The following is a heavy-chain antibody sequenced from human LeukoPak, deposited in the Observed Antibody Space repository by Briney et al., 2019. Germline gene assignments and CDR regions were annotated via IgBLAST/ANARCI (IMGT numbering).Heavy chain of an antibody. V-gene: IGHV4-31*03. CDR2: IYYSGST. D-gene: IGHD1-26*01. J-gene: IGHJ4*02. CDR3: ARLGGSREGFDY. Sequence: SQTLSLTCTVSGGSISSGGYYWSWIRQHPGKGLEWIGYIYYSGSTYYNPPLKSRVTISVDTSKNQFSLKPSSVTAADTAVYYCARLGGSREGFDYWGQGTLVTVSS. CDR1: GGSISSGGYY.